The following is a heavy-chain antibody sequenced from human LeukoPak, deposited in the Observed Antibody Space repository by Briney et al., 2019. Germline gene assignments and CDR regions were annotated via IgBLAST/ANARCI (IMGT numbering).Heavy chain of an antibody. D-gene: IGHD6-13*01. J-gene: IGHJ4*02. V-gene: IGHV4-59*01. CDR3: ARVGDIAAAGWGYYLDY. CDR2: IYYSGST. CDR1: GGSISSYY. Sequence: SETLSLTCTVSGGSISSYYWSWIRQPPGKGLEWIGYIYYSGSTNYNPSLKSRVTISVDTSKNQFSLKLSSVTAADTAVYYCARVGDIAAAGWGYYLDYWGQGTLVTVSS.